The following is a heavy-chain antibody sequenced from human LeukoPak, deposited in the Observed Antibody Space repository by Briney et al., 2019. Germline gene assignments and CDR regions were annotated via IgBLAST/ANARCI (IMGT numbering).Heavy chain of an antibody. CDR3: ARGMGLRHPYYYYYYMDV. CDR1: GDSVSSNSAA. Sequence: SQTLSLTCAISGDSVSSNSAAWNWIRQSPSRGLEWLGRTYYRSKWYNDYAVSVKSRITINPDTSKNQFSLQLNSVTPEDTAVYYCARGMGLRHPYYYYYYMDVWGKGTTVTVSS. CDR2: TYYRSKWYN. V-gene: IGHV6-1*01. J-gene: IGHJ6*03. D-gene: IGHD5-12*01.